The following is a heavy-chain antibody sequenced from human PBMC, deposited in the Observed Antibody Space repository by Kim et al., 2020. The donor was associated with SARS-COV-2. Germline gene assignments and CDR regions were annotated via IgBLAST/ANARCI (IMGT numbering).Heavy chain of an antibody. CDR1: GYSISSGYY. CDR3: ARERRDATMVRGVDCWFDP. D-gene: IGHD3-10*01. Sequence: SETLSLTCTVSGYSISSGYYWGWIRQPPGKGLEWIGSIYHSGSTYYNPSLKSRVTISVDTSKNQFSLKLSSVTAADTAVYYCARERRDATMVRGVDCWFDPWGQGTLVTVSS. V-gene: IGHV4-38-2*02. J-gene: IGHJ5*02. CDR2: IYHSGST.